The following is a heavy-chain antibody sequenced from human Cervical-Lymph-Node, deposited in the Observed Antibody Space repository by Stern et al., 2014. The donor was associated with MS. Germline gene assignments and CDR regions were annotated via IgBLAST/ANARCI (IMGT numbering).Heavy chain of an antibody. CDR2: IIPIFDTT. D-gene: IGHD3-22*01. CDR3: ARGPDHSGGYYYAY. Sequence: DQLVESGAEVKKPGSSVKVSCKASGGTFNSYAISWVRQAPGQGLEWMGGIIPIFDTTNYAQKFQGRVTITADESTSTAYMEVSSLRSEDTAVYYCARGPDHSGGYYYAYWGQGTLVTVSS. J-gene: IGHJ4*02. CDR1: GGTFNSYA. V-gene: IGHV1-69*01.